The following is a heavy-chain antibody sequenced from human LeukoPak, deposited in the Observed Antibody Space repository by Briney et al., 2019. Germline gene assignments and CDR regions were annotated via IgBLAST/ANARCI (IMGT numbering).Heavy chain of an antibody. Sequence: SETLSLTCTVSGGSISSYYWSWIRQPPGKGLEWIGYIYYSGSTNDNPSLKSRVTISVDTSKNQFSLKLSFVTAADTAVYYCARLASDAFDVWGQGTMVTVSS. CDR2: IYYSGST. CDR1: GGSISSYY. CDR3: ARLASDAFDV. V-gene: IGHV4-59*08. J-gene: IGHJ3*01.